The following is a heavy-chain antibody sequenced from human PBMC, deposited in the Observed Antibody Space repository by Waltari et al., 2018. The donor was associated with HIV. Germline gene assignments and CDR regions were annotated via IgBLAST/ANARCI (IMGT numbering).Heavy chain of an antibody. Sequence: QLQESGPGLVKPSETLYLTCTVSGGSTSSSSFFWGWIRQAPGKGLEWIGSVYHTGNTFYNPSLKSRVSMFIDRATNQFSLRLTSVTAADTGIYYCARQPSAWDIWGQGMLVSVSS. CDR2: VYHTGNT. CDR1: GGSTSSSSFF. V-gene: IGHV4-39*01. D-gene: IGHD1-26*01. CDR3: ARQPSAWDI. J-gene: IGHJ4*02.